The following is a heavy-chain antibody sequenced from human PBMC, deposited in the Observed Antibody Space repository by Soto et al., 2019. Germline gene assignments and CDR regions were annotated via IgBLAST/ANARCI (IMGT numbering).Heavy chain of an antibody. CDR2: IYHSGST. CDR1: SGSISRSNW. V-gene: IGHV4-4*02. J-gene: IGHJ6*03. D-gene: IGHD3-10*01. CDR3: ARVFLSGSXGENYDYMAV. Sequence: SQARSLTCAVSSGSISRSNWLIWGRQPAGKGLEWIGDIYHSGSTNYNPSLKSRVTISLDKSKNQCSLKLSSVTAADTAVYYCARVFLSGSXGENYDYMAV.